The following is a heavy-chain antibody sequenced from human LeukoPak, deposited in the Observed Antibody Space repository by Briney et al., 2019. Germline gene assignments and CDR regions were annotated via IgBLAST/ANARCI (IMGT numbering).Heavy chain of an antibody. CDR1: GYSFTSYW. CDR2: IYPGDSDT. D-gene: IGHD3-10*01. Sequence: GESLKISCKRSGYSFTSYWIGWVRQMPGKGLEWMGIIYPGDSDTRYSPSFQGQVTISADKSISTAYLQWSSLKASDTAMYYCARRTDYYGSGSYFFHWGQGTLVTVSS. J-gene: IGHJ4*02. V-gene: IGHV5-51*01. CDR3: ARRTDYYGSGSYFFH.